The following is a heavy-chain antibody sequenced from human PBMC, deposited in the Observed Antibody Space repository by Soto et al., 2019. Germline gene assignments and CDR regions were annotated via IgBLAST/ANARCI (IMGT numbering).Heavy chain of an antibody. CDR3: VQSRSSGDCLQFDPSHSYYGLDV. Sequence: QITLKASGPTLVKPTQTLTLTCTLSGFSLSTTGVGVGWMRQPQGNALECLALIYWDDDRRYSPSLRSRLTITKDTSKHQVVLTMTYMDPVDTATYYRVQSRSSGDCLQFDPSHSYYGLDVGGQGTTVPLSS. D-gene: IGHD2-21*01. V-gene: IGHV2-5*02. CDR1: GFSLSTTGVG. CDR2: IYWDDDR. J-gene: IGHJ6*02.